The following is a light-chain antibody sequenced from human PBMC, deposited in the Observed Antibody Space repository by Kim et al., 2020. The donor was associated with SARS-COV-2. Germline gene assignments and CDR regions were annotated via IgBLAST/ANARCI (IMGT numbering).Light chain of an antibody. CDR1: RGSRASDY. CDR3: QSYDSSNWV. Sequence: GTPVTTTCTGRRGSRASDYVKWYQQRPGRAPNTVIYEDNQRPSGVPDRFSGSIDSSSNSASLTISGLKTEDEADYYCQSYDSSNWVFGGGTKLTVL. CDR2: EDN. V-gene: IGLV6-57*02. J-gene: IGLJ3*02.